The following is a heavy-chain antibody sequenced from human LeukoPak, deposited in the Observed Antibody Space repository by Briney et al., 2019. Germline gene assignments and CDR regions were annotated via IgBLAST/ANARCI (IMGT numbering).Heavy chain of an antibody. CDR2: ISSSSSYI. CDR3: ARVLRYFDWLSPLDY. CDR1: GFTFSSYS. D-gene: IGHD3-9*01. J-gene: IGHJ4*02. V-gene: IGHV3-21*01. Sequence: GGSLRLSCAASGFTFSSYSMNWVRQAPGKGLEWVSSISSSSSYIYYADSVKGRFTISRDNAKNSLYLQMNSLRAEDTAVYYCARVLRYFDWLSPLDYWGQGTLVTVSS.